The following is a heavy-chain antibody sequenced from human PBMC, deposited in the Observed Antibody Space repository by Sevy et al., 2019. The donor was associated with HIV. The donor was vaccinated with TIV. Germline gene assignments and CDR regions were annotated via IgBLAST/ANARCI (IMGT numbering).Heavy chain of an antibody. CDR3: ARAEYYYDSSGYSYYGMDV. D-gene: IGHD3-22*01. J-gene: IGHJ6*02. CDR2: INPNSGGT. Sequence: ASVKVSCKASGYTFTGYYMHWVRQAPGQGLEWMGWINPNSGGTNYAQKFQGRVTMTRDTSISTAYMELSRLRSDDTAVYYCARAEYYYDSSGYSYYGMDVWGQWTTVTVSS. CDR1: GYTFTGYY. V-gene: IGHV1-2*02.